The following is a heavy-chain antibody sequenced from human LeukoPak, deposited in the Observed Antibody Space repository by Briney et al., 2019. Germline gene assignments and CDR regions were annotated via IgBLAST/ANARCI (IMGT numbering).Heavy chain of an antibody. CDR3: ARKVVVAATSDYYYMDV. J-gene: IGHJ6*03. CDR2: IYYSGST. D-gene: IGHD2-15*01. Sequence: SGTLSLTCTVSGGSISSYYWSWIRQPPGKGLEWIGYIYYSGSTNYNPSLKSRVTISVDTSKNQFSLKLSSVTAADTAVYYCARKVVVAATSDYYYMDVWGKGTTVTVSS. V-gene: IGHV4-59*01. CDR1: GGSISSYY.